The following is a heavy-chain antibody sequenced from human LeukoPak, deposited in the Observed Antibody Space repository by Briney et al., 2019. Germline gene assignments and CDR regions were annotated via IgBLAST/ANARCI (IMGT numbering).Heavy chain of an antibody. D-gene: IGHD1-26*01. J-gene: IGHJ4*02. CDR1: GGSISSYY. Sequence: SETLSLTCTVSGGSISSYYWSWIRQPPGKGLEWIGYIYYSGSTNYNPSLKSRVTTSVDTSKNQFSLKLSSVTAADTAVYYCARHLSGSEYYFDYWGQGTLVTVSS. CDR3: ARHLSGSEYYFDY. CDR2: IYYSGST. V-gene: IGHV4-59*08.